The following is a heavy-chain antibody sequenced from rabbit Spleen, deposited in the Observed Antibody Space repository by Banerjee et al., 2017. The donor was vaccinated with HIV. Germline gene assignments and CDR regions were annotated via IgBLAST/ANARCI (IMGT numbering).Heavy chain of an antibody. CDR3: ARDLPGVIGWNFNL. V-gene: IGHV1S40*01. D-gene: IGHD3-1*01. Sequence: QSLEESGGDLVKPGASLTLTCTASGVSFSFSDYMCWVRQAPGKGLQWIACINASTGKPVYATWVNGRFTISKASWTTVTLHMTGLTAADTATYFCARDLPGVIGWNFNLWGQGTLVTVS. CDR1: GVSFSFSDY. CDR2: INASTGKP. J-gene: IGHJ4*01.